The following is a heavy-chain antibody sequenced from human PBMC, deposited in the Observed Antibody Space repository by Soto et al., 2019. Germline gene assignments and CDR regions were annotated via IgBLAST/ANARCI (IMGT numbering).Heavy chain of an antibody. D-gene: IGHD3-9*01. V-gene: IGHV3-33*01. J-gene: IGHJ4*01. Sequence: GGSLILSCASSGFTFSSYGMHWVRQAPGKGLEWVAVIWYDGSNKCYADSVKGRFTISRDNSKNTLYLQMNRLRAEDTAVYYCARSLYYDILTGPQAWGHGTLVTVSS. CDR1: GFTFSSYG. CDR2: IWYDGSNK. CDR3: ARSLYYDILTGPQA.